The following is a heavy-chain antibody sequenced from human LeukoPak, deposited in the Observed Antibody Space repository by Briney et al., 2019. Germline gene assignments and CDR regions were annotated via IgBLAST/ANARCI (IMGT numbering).Heavy chain of an antibody. J-gene: IGHJ3*02. V-gene: IGHV3-74*01. CDR1: GFTFSSYW. Sequence: HSGGSLRLSCVASGFTFSSYWMHWVRQDPRKGLVWVSRINGDGRNINYADSVRGRFTISRDNAKNTLYLQMNTLRVEDTAVYYCARGRLDSSGWYDDNSDAFDIWGQGTMVTVSS. CDR2: INGDGRNI. D-gene: IGHD6-19*01. CDR3: ARGRLDSSGWYDDNSDAFDI.